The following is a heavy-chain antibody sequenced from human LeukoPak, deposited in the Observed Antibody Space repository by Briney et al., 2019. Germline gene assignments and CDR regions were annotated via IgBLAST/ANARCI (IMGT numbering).Heavy chain of an antibody. Sequence: RSSETLSLACTVSGGSISSYYWSWIRQPPGKGLEWIGYIYYSGSTNYNPSLKSRVTISVDTSKNQFSLKLSSVTAADTAVYYCAGERSSGYYFDYWGQGTLVTVSS. CDR3: AGERSSGYYFDY. D-gene: IGHD3-10*01. CDR1: GGSISSYY. J-gene: IGHJ4*02. V-gene: IGHV4-59*01. CDR2: IYYSGST.